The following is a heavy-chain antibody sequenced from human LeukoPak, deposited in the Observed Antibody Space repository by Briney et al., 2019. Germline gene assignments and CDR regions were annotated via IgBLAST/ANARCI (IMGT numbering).Heavy chain of an antibody. V-gene: IGHV4-4*07. CDR3: ARRYYDSSGYTAFDY. Sequence: SETLSLTCTVSGGSISSYYWSWIRQPAGKGLEWIGRIYTSGSTNYNPSLKSRVTMSVDTSKNQFSLKLSSVTAADTAVYYCARRYYDSSGYTAFDYWGQGTLVTVSS. D-gene: IGHD3-22*01. CDR2: IYTSGST. CDR1: GGSISSYY. J-gene: IGHJ4*02.